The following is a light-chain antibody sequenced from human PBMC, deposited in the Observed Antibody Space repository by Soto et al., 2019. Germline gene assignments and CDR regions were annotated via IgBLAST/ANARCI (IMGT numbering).Light chain of an antibody. Sequence: DIQMTQSPSSLSASVGDRVTITCQASQDISNYLNWYQQRPGKAPKLLICDASNLETGVPSRFTGSGSGIDFTFTISSLQPEDIATYYCLQYDNLPPYTFGQGTKLEIK. CDR1: QDISNY. J-gene: IGKJ2*01. V-gene: IGKV1-33*01. CDR2: DAS. CDR3: LQYDNLPPYT.